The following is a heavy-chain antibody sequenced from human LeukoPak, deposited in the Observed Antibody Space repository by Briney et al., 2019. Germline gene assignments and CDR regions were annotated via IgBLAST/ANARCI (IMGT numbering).Heavy chain of an antibody. D-gene: IGHD2-2*01. CDR1: GFTFSSYS. J-gene: IGHJ6*02. CDR2: ISNSSSYI. V-gene: IGHV3-21*01. Sequence: PGRSLRLSCAASGFTFSSYSMNWVRQAPGKGLEWVSSISNSSSYIYYADSVKGRFTISRDNAKNSLYLQMNSLRAEDTAVYYCARETDRYCSSTSCYGYYYYGMDVWGQGTTVTVSS. CDR3: ARETDRYCSSTSCYGYYYYGMDV.